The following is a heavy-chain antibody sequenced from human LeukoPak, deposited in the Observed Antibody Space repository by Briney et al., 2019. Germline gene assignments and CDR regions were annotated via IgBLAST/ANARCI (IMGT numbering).Heavy chain of an antibody. Sequence: PSETLSLTCTVSGGSISSYYWSWIRQPPGKGLEWIGSIYYSGSTYYNPSLKSRVTISVDTSKNQFSLKLSSVTAADTAVYYCARLSFSSGWNFDYWGQGTLVTVSS. CDR2: IYYSGST. V-gene: IGHV4-39*01. CDR1: GGSISSYY. J-gene: IGHJ4*02. D-gene: IGHD6-19*01. CDR3: ARLSFSSGWNFDY.